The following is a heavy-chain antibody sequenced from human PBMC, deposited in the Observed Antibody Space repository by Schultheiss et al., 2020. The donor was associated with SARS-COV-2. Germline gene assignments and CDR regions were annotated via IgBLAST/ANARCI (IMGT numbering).Heavy chain of an antibody. J-gene: IGHJ6*03. CDR3: ARRSLDIVVVPAAMKTYYYYYYMDV. Sequence: SETLPLTCTVSGGSISSYYWSWIRQPPGKGLEWIGYIYYSGSTYYNPSLKSRVTISVDTSKNQFSLKLGSVTAADTAVYYCARRSLDIVVVPAAMKTYYYYYYMDVWGKGTTVTVSS. D-gene: IGHD2-2*03. V-gene: IGHV4-59*08. CDR2: IYYSGST. CDR1: GGSISSYY.